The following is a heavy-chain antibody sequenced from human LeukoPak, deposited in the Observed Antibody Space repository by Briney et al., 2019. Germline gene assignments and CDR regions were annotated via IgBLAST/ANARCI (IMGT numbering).Heavy chain of an antibody. V-gene: IGHV3-48*01. D-gene: IGHD3-22*01. CDR1: GFTFSSYS. J-gene: IGHJ4*02. CDR3: ARDDSSGFSPVDY. CDR2: ISSSSSTI. Sequence: GGSLRLSCAASGFTFSSYSMSWVRQAPGKGLEWVSYISSSSSTIYYADSVKGRFTMSRDNAKNSLYLQMNSLRAEDTAVYYCARDDSSGFSPVDYWGQGTLVTVSS.